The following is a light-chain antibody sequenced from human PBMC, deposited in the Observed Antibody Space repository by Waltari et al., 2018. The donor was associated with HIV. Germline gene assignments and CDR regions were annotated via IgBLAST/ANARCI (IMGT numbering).Light chain of an antibody. V-gene: IGKV1-39*01. Sequence: DIQMTQSPSSLSASVGDRVTITCRASQGISTYLNWYQQQPGKAPKLLIFAASTLESGVPSRFSGSGSGTEFTLTITSLQPEDFATYFGQQSHSNPPFTFGPGTKVDLK. J-gene: IGKJ3*01. CDR1: QGISTY. CDR3: QQSHSNPPFT. CDR2: AAS.